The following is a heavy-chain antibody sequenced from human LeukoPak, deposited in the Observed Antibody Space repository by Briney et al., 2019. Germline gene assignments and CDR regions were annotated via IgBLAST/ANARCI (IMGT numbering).Heavy chain of an antibody. Sequence: SETLSLTCTVSGGSISSYYWSWIRQPPGKGLEWIGEINHSGSTNYNPSLKSRVTISVDTSKNQFSLKLSSVTAADTAVYYCARVWFGDFDYWGQGTLVTVSS. CDR2: INHSGST. CDR1: GGSISSYY. J-gene: IGHJ4*02. D-gene: IGHD3-16*01. V-gene: IGHV4-34*01. CDR3: ARVWFGDFDY.